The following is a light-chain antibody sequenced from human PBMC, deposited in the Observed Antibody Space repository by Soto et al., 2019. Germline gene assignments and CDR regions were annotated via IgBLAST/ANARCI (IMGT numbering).Light chain of an antibody. CDR2: EVT. CDR1: SSDVGAYNY. Sequence: QSALAQPASVSGSRGQSITISCTGTSSDVGAYNYVSWYQQHPGKAPKLIIYEVTNRPSGVSDRFSASKSGNTASLTISGLQAEDEADYYCDSYTSSSRVFGGGTKVNVL. J-gene: IGLJ3*02. CDR3: DSYTSSSRV. V-gene: IGLV2-14*01.